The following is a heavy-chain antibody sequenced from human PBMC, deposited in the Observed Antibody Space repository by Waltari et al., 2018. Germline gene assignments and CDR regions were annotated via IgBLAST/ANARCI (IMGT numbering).Heavy chain of an antibody. CDR3: ARDSRGAFDGGMDV. CDR1: AFTFSSYA. J-gene: IGHJ6*02. V-gene: IGHV3-30-3*01. D-gene: IGHD3-3*02. Sequence: QVQLVESGGGVVQPGRSLRLSCAASAFTFSSYAMHWVRQAPGTGLEWRAFISNGGTNNYCADAVTGRVTLARDNSQHSLYLQMSSLGGEDTARYYCARDSRGAFDGGMDVWGQGTTVTVSS. CDR2: ISNGGTNN.